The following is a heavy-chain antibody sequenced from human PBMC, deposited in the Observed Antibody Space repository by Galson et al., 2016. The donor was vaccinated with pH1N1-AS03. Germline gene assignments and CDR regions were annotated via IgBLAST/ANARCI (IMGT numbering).Heavy chain of an antibody. CDR2: INPSDGGT. J-gene: IGHJ4*02. D-gene: IGHD4-23*01. CDR1: GYTFTRYY. V-gene: IGHV1-46*01. Sequence: SVKVSCKASGYTFTRYYMHWVRKAPGQGLEWMGIINPSDGGTSFAQKFQGRVNMTRDTSTSTVYMELSSLRSEDTAVYYCARDVGMTTVIIPGYWGQGTLVTVSS. CDR3: ARDVGMTTVIIPGY.